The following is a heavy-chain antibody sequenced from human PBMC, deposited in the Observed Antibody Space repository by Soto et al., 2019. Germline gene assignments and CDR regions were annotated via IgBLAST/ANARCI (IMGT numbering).Heavy chain of an antibody. CDR3: AGHGDYDFWSGYYTGLGYYYYYGMDV. V-gene: IGHV5-10-1*01. Sequence: GESLKISCKGSGYSFTSYWISWVRQMPGKGLEWMGRIDPSDSYTNYSPSFQGHVTISADKSISTAYLQWSSLKASDTAMYYCAGHGDYDFWSGYYTGLGYYYYYGMDVWGQGTTVTVSS. J-gene: IGHJ6*02. CDR2: IDPSDSYT. D-gene: IGHD3-3*01. CDR1: GYSFTSYW.